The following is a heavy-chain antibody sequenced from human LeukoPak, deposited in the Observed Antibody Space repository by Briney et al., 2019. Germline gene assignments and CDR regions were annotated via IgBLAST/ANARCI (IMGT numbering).Heavy chain of an antibody. J-gene: IGHJ4*02. CDR3: ARRYYDSSGYFSFDY. CDR1: GYTFTAYH. D-gene: IGHD3-22*01. V-gene: IGHV1-2*02. CDR2: INSNSGGT. Sequence: ASVKVSCKASGYTFTAYHMHWVRQAPGLGFEWMGWINSNSGGTNYVQKFQGRVTMTRDTSISTAYMELSSLRSDDTAVYFCARRYYDSSGYFSFDYWGQGTLVTVSS.